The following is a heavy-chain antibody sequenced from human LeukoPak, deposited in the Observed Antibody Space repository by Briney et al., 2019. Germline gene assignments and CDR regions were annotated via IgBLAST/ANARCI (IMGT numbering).Heavy chain of an antibody. D-gene: IGHD4-17*01. J-gene: IGHJ6*02. CDR2: ISGSGRTT. CDR3: AKDKDLGDDLAARYDYYYFYGVDV. V-gene: IGHV3-23*01. CDR1: GFAFSLSG. Sequence: GGSLRLSCAASGFAFSLSGINWVRQAPGRGLEWISCISGSGRTTYYADSVRGRFTISRDNSRNTVFLQLNSLRAEDTAVYYCAKDKDLGDDLAARYDYYYFYGVDVWGQGTTVTVSS.